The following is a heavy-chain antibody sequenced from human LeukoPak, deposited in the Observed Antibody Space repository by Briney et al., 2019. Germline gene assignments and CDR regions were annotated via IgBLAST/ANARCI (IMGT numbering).Heavy chain of an antibody. CDR1: GGSISSGNYY. CDR3: ARAGDNTGYYSFVDV. Sequence: SQTLSLTCTVSGGSISSGNYYWSRIRQPPGAGLEWIGYIHYSGSTYYNPSLKSRVTVSLDTSKNQFSLNLGSVTAADTAVYYCARAGDNTGYYSFVDVWGQGTLVTVSS. CDR2: IHYSGST. J-gene: IGHJ6*02. V-gene: IGHV4-30-4*01. D-gene: IGHD3-22*01.